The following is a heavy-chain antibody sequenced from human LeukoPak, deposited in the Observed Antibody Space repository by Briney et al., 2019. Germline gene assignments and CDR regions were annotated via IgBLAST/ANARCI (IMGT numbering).Heavy chain of an antibody. V-gene: IGHV4-38-2*01. D-gene: IGHD2-2*01. J-gene: IGHJ6*03. CDR3: ARRSAPATTMDV. CDR2: IYHSGST. Sequence: SETQSLTCAVSGYSISSGYYWGWIRQPPGKGLEWIGSIYHSGSTYYNPSLKSRVTISVDTSKNQFSLKLSSVTAADTAVYYCARRSAPATTMDVWGKGTTVTVSS. CDR1: GYSISSGYY.